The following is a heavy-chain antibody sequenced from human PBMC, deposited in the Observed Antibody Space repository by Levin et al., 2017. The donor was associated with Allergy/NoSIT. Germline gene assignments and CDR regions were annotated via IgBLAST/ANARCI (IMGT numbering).Heavy chain of an antibody. D-gene: IGHD3-9*01. J-gene: IGHJ4*02. CDR3: GKGPRSGYYFDY. V-gene: IGHV3-30*18. CDR2: ISYDGSNK. Sequence: GESLKISCAASGFIFSTYGMSWVRQAPGKGLEWVALISYDGSNKYYADSVKGRFTISRDNSKNTLYLQMNSLRAEDTAVYFCGKGPRSGYYFDYWGQGMLVTVSS. CDR1: GFIFSTYG.